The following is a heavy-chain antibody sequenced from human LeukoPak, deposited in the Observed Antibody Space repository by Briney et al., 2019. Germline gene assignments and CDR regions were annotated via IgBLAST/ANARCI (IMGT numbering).Heavy chain of an antibody. V-gene: IGHV3-53*01. D-gene: IGHD3-10*01. CDR1: GFTVSSNY. J-gene: IGHJ3*02. CDR3: ARALISNGAFDI. Sequence: GGSLRLSCAASGFTVSSNYMSWVRQAPGKGLEWVSIIYSGGSTFYADSVKGRFTISRDNSKNTLYLQMNSLRAEDTAVYYCARALISNGAFDIWGQGTMVTVSS. CDR2: IYSGGST.